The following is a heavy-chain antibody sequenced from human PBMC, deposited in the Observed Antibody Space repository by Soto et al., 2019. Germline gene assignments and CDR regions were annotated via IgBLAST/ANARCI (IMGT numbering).Heavy chain of an antibody. CDR1: GGSISSGGYY. D-gene: IGHD5-12*01. Sequence: SETLSLTCTVSGGSISSGGYYWSWIRQHPGKGLEWIGYIYYSGSTYYNPSLKSRVTISVDTSKNQFSLKLSSVTAADTAVYYCARGKSGYDLGVFDYWGQGTLVTVSS. V-gene: IGHV4-31*03. J-gene: IGHJ4*02. CDR3: ARGKSGYDLGVFDY. CDR2: IYYSGST.